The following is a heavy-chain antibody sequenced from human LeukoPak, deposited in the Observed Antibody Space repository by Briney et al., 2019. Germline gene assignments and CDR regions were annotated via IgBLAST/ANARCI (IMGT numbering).Heavy chain of an antibody. J-gene: IGHJ3*01. V-gene: IGHV3-33*01. D-gene: IGHD3-10*01. CDR2: IGYDGSNK. CDR3: ARDRFMVRGVMVGTFDL. Sequence: GRSLRLSCAASGFTFSDYAMHWVRQAPGKGLEWVAVIGYDGSNKYDADSVKGRFTISRDNSKNMMCLQMNSLRAEDTAVYYCARDRFMVRGVMVGTFDLWGQGTMVTVSS. CDR1: GFTFSDYA.